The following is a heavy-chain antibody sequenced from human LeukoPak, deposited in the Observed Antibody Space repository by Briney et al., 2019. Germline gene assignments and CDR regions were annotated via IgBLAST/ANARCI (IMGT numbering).Heavy chain of an antibody. J-gene: IGHJ5*02. Sequence: ASVKVSCKASGYTFTSYAMNWVRQAPGQGLEWMGWMNPNSGNTGYAQKFQGRVTMTRNTSISTAYMELSSLRSEDTAVYYCARDSHVVGGDNWFDPWGQGTLVTVSS. D-gene: IGHD3-16*01. CDR3: ARDSHVVGGDNWFDP. CDR1: GYTFTSYA. CDR2: MNPNSGNT. V-gene: IGHV1-8*02.